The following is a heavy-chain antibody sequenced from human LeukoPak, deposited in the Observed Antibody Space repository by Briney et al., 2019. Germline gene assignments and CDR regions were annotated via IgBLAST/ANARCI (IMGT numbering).Heavy chain of an antibody. CDR1: GFTVSNNY. CDR3: ARDGHGVPLDY. J-gene: IGHJ4*02. D-gene: IGHD4-17*01. V-gene: IGHV3-53*05. CDR2: IYSGGST. Sequence: PGGSLRLSCAASGFTVSNNYMSWVRQAPGKGLEWVSVIYSGGSTYYADSVKGRFTISRDNSKNTLYLQMNSLRAEDTALYYCARDGHGVPLDYWGQGTLVTVSP.